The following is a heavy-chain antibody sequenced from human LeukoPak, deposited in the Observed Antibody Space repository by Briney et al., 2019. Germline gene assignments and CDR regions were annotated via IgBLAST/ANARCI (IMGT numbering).Heavy chain of an antibody. Sequence: ASVKVSCKASGGTFSSYAISWVRQAPGQGLEWMGGIIPIFGTANYAQKFQGRVTMTRDTSTSTVYMELSSLRSEDTAVYYCARDYSSSDVFGIWGQGTMVTVSS. CDR3: ARDYSSSDVFGI. J-gene: IGHJ3*02. D-gene: IGHD6-13*01. V-gene: IGHV1-69*05. CDR1: GGTFSSYA. CDR2: IIPIFGTA.